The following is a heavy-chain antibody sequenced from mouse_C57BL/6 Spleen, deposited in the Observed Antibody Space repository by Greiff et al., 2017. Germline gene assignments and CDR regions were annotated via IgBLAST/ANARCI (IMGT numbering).Heavy chain of an antibody. CDR2: IDPENGDT. D-gene: IGHD1-1*01. CDR3: TTGDYGRPWFAY. CDR1: GFNIKDDY. J-gene: IGHJ3*01. Sequence: EVQLQESGAELVRPGASVKLSCTASGFNIKDDYMHWVKQRPEQGLEWIGWIDPENGDTEYASKFQGKATITADTSSNTAYLQLSRLTSEDTAVYYWTTGDYGRPWFAYWGQGTLVTVSA. V-gene: IGHV14-4*01.